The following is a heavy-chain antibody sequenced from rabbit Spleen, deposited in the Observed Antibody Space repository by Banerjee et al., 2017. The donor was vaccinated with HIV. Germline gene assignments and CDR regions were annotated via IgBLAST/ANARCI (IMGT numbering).Heavy chain of an antibody. CDR1: GFSFSSGYD. CDR3: ARDRGGAYAGGGSLEL. D-gene: IGHD8-1*01. J-gene: IGHJ4*01. Sequence: QSLEESGGGLVKPGASLTLTCTASGFSFSSGYDMCWVRQAPGKGLEWIGCIYTGSGSTYYARWAKGRFTFSKTSSTVTLQMTSLTAADTATYFCARDRGGAYAGGGSLELWGQGTLVTVS. CDR2: IYTGSGST. V-gene: IGHV1S40*01.